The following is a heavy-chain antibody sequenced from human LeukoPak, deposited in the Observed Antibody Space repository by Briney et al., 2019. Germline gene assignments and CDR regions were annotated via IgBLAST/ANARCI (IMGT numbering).Heavy chain of an antibody. V-gene: IGHV4-59*01. CDR1: GGSISSYY. CDR2: IYNSGRT. CDR3: ARNMGSGDYVDY. J-gene: IGHJ4*02. D-gene: IGHD4-17*01. Sequence: PSETLSLTCTVSGGSISSYYWSWIRQPPGKGLDWIGYIYNSGRTNYNPSLKGRVTMAVDTSKDQFSLKLSSVTAADTAVYYCARNMGSGDYVDYWGQGTLVTVSS.